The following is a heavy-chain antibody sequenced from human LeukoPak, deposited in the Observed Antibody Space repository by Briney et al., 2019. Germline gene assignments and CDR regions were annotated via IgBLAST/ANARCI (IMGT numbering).Heavy chain of an antibody. CDR1: GGSISSNNNY. CDR3: ASGLYHDFWSGYCPMDL. D-gene: IGHD3-3*01. Sequence: PSETLSLTCIVSGGSISSNNNYWGWIRQPPGKGLEWIGSIYYSGSTYYDPSLKSRVTISLDTSKNQFSLKLTSVTAADTAVYYCASGLYHDFWSGYCPMDLWGKGTTVTVSS. V-gene: IGHV4-39*07. CDR2: IYYSGST. J-gene: IGHJ6*04.